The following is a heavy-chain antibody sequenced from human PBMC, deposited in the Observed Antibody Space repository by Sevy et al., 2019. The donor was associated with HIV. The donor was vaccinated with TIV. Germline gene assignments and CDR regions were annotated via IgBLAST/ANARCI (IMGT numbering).Heavy chain of an antibody. J-gene: IGHJ6*02. V-gene: IGHV4-59*01. CDR1: GDSISGYY. Sequence: SETLSLTCTVSGDSISGYYWSWIRQPPGKGLEWIGYFYYSRSTNYNPSLKSRVTISVDTSKNQVSLKVSSVTTADTAVYYYARAYSEYYYGMDVWGQGTTVTVSS. D-gene: IGHD4-4*01. CDR2: FYYSRST. CDR3: ARAYSEYYYGMDV.